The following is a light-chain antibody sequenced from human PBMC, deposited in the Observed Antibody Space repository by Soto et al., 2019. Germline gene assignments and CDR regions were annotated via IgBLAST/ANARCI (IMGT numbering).Light chain of an antibody. CDR2: DAS. CDR1: QSVSSY. CDR3: QQRSIWPWT. Sequence: EIVLTQSPATLSLSPGERATLSCRASQSVSSYLAWYQQKPGQAPRLLIHDASNRATGIPARFSGSGSGTDFTLTISSLEPEDFAVYYCQQRSIWPWTFGQGTKVEIK. J-gene: IGKJ1*01. V-gene: IGKV3-11*01.